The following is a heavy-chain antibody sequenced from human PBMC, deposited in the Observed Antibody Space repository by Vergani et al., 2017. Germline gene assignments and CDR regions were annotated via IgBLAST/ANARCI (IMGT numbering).Heavy chain of an antibody. CDR1: GGSISSYY. J-gene: IGHJ6*02. D-gene: IGHD2-2*01. CDR2: IYYSGST. CDR3: AGDKRCSSTSGAKGYGMDV. Sequence: QVQLQESGPGLVKPSETLSLTCTVSGGSISSYYWSWIRQPPGKGLEWIGYIYYSGSTNYNPSLKSRVTISVDTSKNQFSLRLSSVTAADTAVYYCAGDKRCSSTSGAKGYGMDVGGQGTTVTVSS. V-gene: IGHV4-59*01.